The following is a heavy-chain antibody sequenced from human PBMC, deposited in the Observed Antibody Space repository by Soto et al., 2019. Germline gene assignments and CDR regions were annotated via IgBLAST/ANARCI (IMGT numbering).Heavy chain of an antibody. D-gene: IGHD4-17*01. J-gene: IGHJ4*02. CDR2: INPSGGSS. Sequence: QVQLVQSGAEVKKPGASVKVSCKASGYIFTSYYMNWVRQAPGQGLEWMGKINPSGGSSTYAQKFQGRVIMTWDRSTRTVYMELSSLRSEDTAVYYCARTPPEAVTTLFDYWGQGTLVTVSS. V-gene: IGHV1-46*01. CDR3: ARTPPEAVTTLFDY. CDR1: GYIFTSYY.